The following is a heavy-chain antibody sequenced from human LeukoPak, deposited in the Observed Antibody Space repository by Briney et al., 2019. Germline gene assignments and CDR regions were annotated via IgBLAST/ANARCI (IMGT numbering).Heavy chain of an antibody. CDR2: ISAYNGNT. Sequence: ASVKVSCKASGYTFTSYYMHWVRQAPGQGLEWMGWISAYNGNTNYAQKPQGRVTMTTDTSTSTAYMELRSLRSDDTAVYYCASVYDIWANWFDPWGQGTLVTVSS. CDR1: GYTFTSYY. V-gene: IGHV1-18*04. J-gene: IGHJ5*02. D-gene: IGHD3-9*01. CDR3: ASVYDIWANWFDP.